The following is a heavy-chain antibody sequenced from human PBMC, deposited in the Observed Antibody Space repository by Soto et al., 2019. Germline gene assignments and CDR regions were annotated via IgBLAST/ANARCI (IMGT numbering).Heavy chain of an antibody. CDR3: ARERRGLGYIDH. J-gene: IGHJ4*02. V-gene: IGHV4-59*02. Sequence: QVQLQASGPGLAKPSETLSLTCTVSGDSVDQSYWSWIRQSPGKKMEWIEYIIHRDTTKYSPSPNNRVTMSPDTSKNQVSLRLTSVTAADTAIYFCARERRGLGYIDHWGLGTLVTVSS. CDR1: GDSVDQSY. CDR2: IIHRDTT.